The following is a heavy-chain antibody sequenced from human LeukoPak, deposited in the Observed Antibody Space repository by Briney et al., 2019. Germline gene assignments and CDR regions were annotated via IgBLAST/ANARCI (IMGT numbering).Heavy chain of an antibody. CDR2: MNPNSGNT. CDR1: GYTFTSYD. J-gene: IGHJ4*02. Sequence: GASVKVSCKASGYTFTSYDINWVRQATGQGLEWMGWMNPNSGNTGYAQKFQGRVTMTRNTSISTAYMELSSLRSDDTAVYYCARSTPGELPFDYWGQGTLVTVSS. CDR3: ARSTPGELPFDY. D-gene: IGHD1-26*01. V-gene: IGHV1-8*01.